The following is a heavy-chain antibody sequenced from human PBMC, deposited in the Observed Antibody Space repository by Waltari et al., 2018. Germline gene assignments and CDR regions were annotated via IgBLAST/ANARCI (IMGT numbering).Heavy chain of an antibody. CDR2: IYTSGST. J-gene: IGHJ6*02. Sequence: QVQLQESGPGLVKPSQTLSLTCTVSGGSISSGSYYWSWIRQPAGKGLEWIGYIYTSGSTNYNPSLKSRVTISVDTSKNQFSLKLSSVTAADTAVYYCAGYWGYCSGGSCYSLFYYYGMDVWGQGTTVTVSS. CDR1: GGSISSGSYY. D-gene: IGHD2-15*01. V-gene: IGHV4-61*09. CDR3: AGYWGYCSGGSCYSLFYYYGMDV.